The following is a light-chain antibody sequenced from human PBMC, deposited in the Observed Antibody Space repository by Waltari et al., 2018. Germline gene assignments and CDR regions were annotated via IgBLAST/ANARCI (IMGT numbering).Light chain of an antibody. CDR2: WAS. J-gene: IGKJ4*01. V-gene: IGKV4-1*01. CDR3: QQYYNTPLT. Sequence: DIVMTLSPESLAVSLGERATISGKTSESVLYSSNNKNHLAWFQQKPGQPPSLLLYWASTRESGVPDRFIGSGSETDFTLTVTRLQAEDVAVYYCQQYYNTPLTFGGGTKVEVK. CDR1: ESVLYSSNNKNH.